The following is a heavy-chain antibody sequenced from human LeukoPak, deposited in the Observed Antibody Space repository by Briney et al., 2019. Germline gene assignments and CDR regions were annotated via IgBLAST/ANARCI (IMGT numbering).Heavy chain of an antibody. D-gene: IGHD3-16*01. CDR3: ARTSPTSHLDF. Sequence: PGGSLRLSCVASGFTFTTYWMHWVRQAPGKGLVWVSRINGDGSNSNYADSVKGRFTISRDNARNTLYLQMNGLRAEDTALYYCARTSPTSHLDFWGQGTLVTVSS. CDR1: GFTFTTYW. J-gene: IGHJ4*02. CDR2: INGDGSNS. V-gene: IGHV3-74*01.